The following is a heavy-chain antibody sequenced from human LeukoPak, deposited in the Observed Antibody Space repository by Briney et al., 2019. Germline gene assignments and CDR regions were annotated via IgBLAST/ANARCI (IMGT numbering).Heavy chain of an antibody. Sequence: GGSLRLSCAASGFTFSDHYMDWVRQAPGKGLEWVGRTTNKANSYTTEYAASVKGRFTISRDDSKNSLYLQMNSLKTEDTAVYYCARVGLDPTPGTSRVDYWGQGTLVTVSS. CDR1: GFTFSDHY. D-gene: IGHD2-8*01. J-gene: IGHJ4*02. CDR3: ARVGLDPTPGTSRVDY. V-gene: IGHV3-72*01. CDR2: TTNKANSYTT.